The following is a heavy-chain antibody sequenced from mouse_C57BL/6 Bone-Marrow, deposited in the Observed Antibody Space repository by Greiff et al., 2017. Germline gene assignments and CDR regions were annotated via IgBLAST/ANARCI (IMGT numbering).Heavy chain of an antibody. D-gene: IGHD2-2*01. CDR3: TTKGYDGGWYFDV. Sequence: EVKLMESGAELVRPGASVKLSCTASGFNIKDDYMHWVKQRPEQGLEWIGWIDPENGDTEYASKFPGKATITADTSSNTAYLQLSSLTSEDTAVYYCTTKGYDGGWYFDVWGTGTTVTVSS. CDR1: GFNIKDDY. V-gene: IGHV14-4*01. CDR2: IDPENGDT. J-gene: IGHJ1*03.